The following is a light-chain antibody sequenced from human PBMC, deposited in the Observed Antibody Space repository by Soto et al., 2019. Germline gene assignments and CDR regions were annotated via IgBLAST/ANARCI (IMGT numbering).Light chain of an antibody. CDR2: DVS. CDR1: SSDVGGYNY. CDR3: CSYAHTSRV. J-gene: IGLJ3*02. Sequence: QSVLTQPRSVSGSPGQSVTISCTGTSSDVGGYNYVSWYQQHPGKAPKLMIYDVSKRPSGVPDRFCGSKSGNTASLTISGLQAEDEADYYCCSYAHTSRVFGGGTKVTVL. V-gene: IGLV2-11*01.